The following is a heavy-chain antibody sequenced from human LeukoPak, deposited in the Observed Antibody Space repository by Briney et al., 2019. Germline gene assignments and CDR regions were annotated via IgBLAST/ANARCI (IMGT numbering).Heavy chain of an antibody. Sequence: PGGSLRLSCAASGFTFSSYGMHWVRQAPGKGLEWVAVISYDGSNKYYADPVKGRFTISRDNSKNSLYLQMNSLRAEDTALYYCACLDSSSYDYWGQGTLVTVSS. V-gene: IGHV3-30*03. D-gene: IGHD6-13*01. CDR3: ACLDSSSYDY. CDR2: ISYDGSNK. CDR1: GFTFSSYG. J-gene: IGHJ4*02.